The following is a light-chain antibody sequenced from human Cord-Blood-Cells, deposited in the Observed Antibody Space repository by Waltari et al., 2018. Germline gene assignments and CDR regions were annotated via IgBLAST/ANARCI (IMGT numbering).Light chain of an antibody. CDR3: QQRSNWLT. CDR1: QSVSSY. CDR2: DAS. Sequence: ELVLTQSPATLSLSPGERATLSCMASQSVSSYLAWYQQKPGQAPRLLIYDASNRATGIPARFSGSGSGTDFTLTISSLEPEDFAVYYCQQRSNWLTFGGGTKVEIK. V-gene: IGKV3-11*01. J-gene: IGKJ4*01.